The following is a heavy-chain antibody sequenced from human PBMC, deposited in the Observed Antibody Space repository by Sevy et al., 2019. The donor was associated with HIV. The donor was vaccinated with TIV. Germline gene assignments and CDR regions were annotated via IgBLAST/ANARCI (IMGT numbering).Heavy chain of an antibody. V-gene: IGHV3-7*01. J-gene: IGHJ4*02. CDR1: GFTFSSYW. Sequence: GGSLRLSCAASGFTFSSYWMSWVRQAPGKGLEWVANIKQDGSEKYYVDSVKGRFTISRDNAKNSLYLQMNSLRAEDTAVYYCARGTNYYESSGPSYFDYWGQGSLVTVSS. CDR2: IKQDGSEK. CDR3: ARGTNYYESSGPSYFDY. D-gene: IGHD3-22*01.